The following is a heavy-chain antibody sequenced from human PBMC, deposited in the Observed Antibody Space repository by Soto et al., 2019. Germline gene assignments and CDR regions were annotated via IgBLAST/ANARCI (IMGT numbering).Heavy chain of an antibody. CDR2: VKSKTEGGTT. J-gene: IGHJ4*02. V-gene: IGHV3-15*01. CDR1: GFTFINAW. D-gene: IGHD3-9*01. CDR3: STDQEFRYFDWSMTQFDY. Sequence: GGSLRLSCATSGFTFINAWMSWVRQAPGKGLEWVGRVKSKTEGGTTDYAAPVKGRFTISRDDSKTTLYLQMNSLKTEDTAVYYCSTDQEFRYFDWSMTQFDYWGQGTLVTVSS.